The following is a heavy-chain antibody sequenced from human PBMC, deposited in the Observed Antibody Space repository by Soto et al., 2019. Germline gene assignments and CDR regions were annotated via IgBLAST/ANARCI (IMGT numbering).Heavy chain of an antibody. CDR2: MNPNSGNT. Sequence: GASVKVSCKASGYTFTSYDINWVRQATGQGLEWMGWMNPNSGNTGYAQKFQGRVTMTRNTLYLQMNSLRAEDTAVYYCARRGPGTYFDYWGQGTLVTVS. J-gene: IGHJ4*02. D-gene: IGHD6-13*01. CDR3: ARRGPGTYFDY. V-gene: IGHV1-8*01. CDR1: GYTFTSYD.